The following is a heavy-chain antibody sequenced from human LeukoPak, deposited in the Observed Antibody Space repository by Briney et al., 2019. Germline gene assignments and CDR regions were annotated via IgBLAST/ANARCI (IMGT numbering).Heavy chain of an antibody. D-gene: IGHD2-2*02. Sequence: PGGSLRLSWAASGFTFSNAWMNWVRQAPGKGLEWVGHIKSKSDGGTTDYAAPVKGRFTISRDDSKNTLYLQMNSLKTEDTAVYHCATEYCTSTSCYNYFQDWGQGTLVTVAS. CDR3: ATEYCTSTSCYNYFQD. CDR1: GFTFSNAW. V-gene: IGHV3-15*01. CDR2: IKSKSDGGTT. J-gene: IGHJ1*01.